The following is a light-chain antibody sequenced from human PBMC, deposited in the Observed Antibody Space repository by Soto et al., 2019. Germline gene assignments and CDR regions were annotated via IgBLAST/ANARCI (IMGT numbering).Light chain of an antibody. Sequence: QSALTQPASVSGSPGQSITISCTGTSSDVGGYRYVSWYQQYPGKAPKLILYDVTKRPSGVPDRFSGSKSGNTASLTISGLQAEDEADYYCCSYAGSYIWIFGGGTKLTVL. CDR3: CSYAGSYIWI. J-gene: IGLJ2*01. CDR2: DVT. V-gene: IGLV2-11*01. CDR1: SSDVGGYRY.